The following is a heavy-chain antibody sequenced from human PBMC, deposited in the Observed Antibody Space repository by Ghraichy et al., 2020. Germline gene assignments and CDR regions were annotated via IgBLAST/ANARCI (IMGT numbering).Heavy chain of an antibody. D-gene: IGHD4-17*01. CDR1: GFTFSSYA. V-gene: IGHV3-30*04. CDR3: ARSQEGGDYSYYYYYYMDV. CDR2: ISYDGSNK. Sequence: GGSLRLSCAASGFTFSSYAMHWVRQAPGKGLEWVAVISYDGSNKYYADSVKGRFTISRDNSKNTLYLQMNSLRAEDTAVYYCARSQEGGDYSYYYYYYMDVWGKGTTVTVSS. J-gene: IGHJ6*03.